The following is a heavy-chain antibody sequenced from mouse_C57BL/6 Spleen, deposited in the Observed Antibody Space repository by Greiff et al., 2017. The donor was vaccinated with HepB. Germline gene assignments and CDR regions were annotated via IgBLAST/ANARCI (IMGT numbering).Heavy chain of an antibody. CDR1: GYTFTDYE. D-gene: IGHD2-5*01. Sequence: QVQLKQSGAELVRPGASVTLSCKASGYTFTDYEMHWVKQTPVHGLEWIGAIDPETGGTAYNQKFKGKAILTADKSSSTAYVELRSLTSEDSAVYYCTTYYSTPWFAYWGQGTLVTVSA. V-gene: IGHV1-15*01. J-gene: IGHJ3*01. CDR3: TTYYSTPWFAY. CDR2: IDPETGGT.